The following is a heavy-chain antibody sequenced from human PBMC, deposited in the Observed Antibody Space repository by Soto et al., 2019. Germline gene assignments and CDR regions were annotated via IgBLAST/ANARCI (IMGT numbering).Heavy chain of an antibody. V-gene: IGHV3-23*01. CDR3: AKAPRRGYYGSGSYWYYFDY. D-gene: IGHD3-10*01. Sequence: GGFLSLSCAASGFTFSSYAMSWVRQAPGKGLEWVSAISGSGGSTYYADSVKGRFTISRDISKNTLYLQMNSLRAEDTAVYYFAKAPRRGYYGSGSYWYYFDYWGQGTLVTVSS. CDR2: ISGSGGST. J-gene: IGHJ4*02. CDR1: GFTFSSYA.